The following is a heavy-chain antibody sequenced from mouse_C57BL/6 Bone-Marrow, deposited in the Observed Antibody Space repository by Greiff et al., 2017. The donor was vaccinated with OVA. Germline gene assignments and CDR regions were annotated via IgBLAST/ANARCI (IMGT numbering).Heavy chain of an antibody. Sequence: QVQLQQSGAELVKPGASVKISCKASGYAFSSYWMNWVKQRPGKGLEWIGQIYPGDGDTNYNGKFKGKATLTADKSSSTAYMQLSSLTSEDSAVYFCARSPFYYYGSSYDAMDYWGQGTSVTVSS. J-gene: IGHJ4*01. D-gene: IGHD1-1*01. CDR3: ARSPFYYYGSSYDAMDY. V-gene: IGHV1-80*01. CDR2: IYPGDGDT. CDR1: GYAFSSYW.